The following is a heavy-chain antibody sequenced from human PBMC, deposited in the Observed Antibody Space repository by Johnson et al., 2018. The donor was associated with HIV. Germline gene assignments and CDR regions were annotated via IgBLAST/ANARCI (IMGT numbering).Heavy chain of an antibody. CDR1: AFTVSSNY. V-gene: IGHV3-66*03. CDR2: IYRGGST. Sequence: VQLVESGGGFIQPGGSLRLSCAASAFTVSSNYMSWVRQAPGKGLEWVAIIYRGGSTDYTDDVKGRFTISTDNSDNTIFLQMNSLRAEDTAVYYCARDWDGGGAFDIWGQGTMVTVSS. CDR3: ARDWDGGGAFDI. D-gene: IGHD4-23*01. J-gene: IGHJ3*02.